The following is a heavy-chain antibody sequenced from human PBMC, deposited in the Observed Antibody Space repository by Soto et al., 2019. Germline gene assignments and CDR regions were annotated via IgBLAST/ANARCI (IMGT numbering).Heavy chain of an antibody. CDR1: GYTFTSYD. V-gene: IGHV1-8*01. D-gene: IGHD3-9*01. J-gene: IGHJ3*02. CDR2: MNPNSGNT. CDR3: ARAPPLVYFDWFRADDAFDI. Sequence: ASVKVSCKASGYTFTSYDINWVRQATGQGLEWMGWMNPNSGNTGYAQKFQGRVTMTRNTSISTAYMERRSLRSGDTAVYYCARAPPLVYFDWFRADDAFDIWGQGTMVTVSS.